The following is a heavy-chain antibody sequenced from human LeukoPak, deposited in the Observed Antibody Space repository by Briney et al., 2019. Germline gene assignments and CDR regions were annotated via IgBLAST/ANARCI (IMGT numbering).Heavy chain of an antibody. D-gene: IGHD6-13*01. J-gene: IGHJ4*02. CDR1: GFTFSRYW. V-gene: IGHV4-59*05. CDR3: ATGYTSNCPYN. CDR2: IYYSGST. Sequence: PGGSLRLSCAASGFTFSRYWMTWVRQAPGKGLEWIGTIYYSGSTYYNPSLKSRVTISVDTSKNQFSLKLRSVTAADTAVYYCATGYTSNCPYNWGQGTLVTVSS.